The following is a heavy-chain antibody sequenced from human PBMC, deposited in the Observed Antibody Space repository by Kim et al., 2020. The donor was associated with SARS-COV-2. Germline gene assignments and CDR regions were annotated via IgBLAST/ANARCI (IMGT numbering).Heavy chain of an antibody. CDR3: ARRVAAAGTAFDY. J-gene: IGHJ4*02. CDR2: INHSGST. V-gene: IGHV4-34*01. CDR1: GGSFSGYY. Sequence: SETLSLTCAVYGGSFSGYYWSWIRQPPGKGLERIGEINHSGSTNYNPSLKSRVTISVDTSKNQFSLKLSSVTAADTAVYYCARRVAAAGTAFDYWGQGTLVTVSS. D-gene: IGHD6-13*01.